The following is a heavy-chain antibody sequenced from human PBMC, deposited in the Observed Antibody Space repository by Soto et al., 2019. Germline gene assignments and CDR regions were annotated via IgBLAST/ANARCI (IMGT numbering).Heavy chain of an antibody. D-gene: IGHD6-13*01. CDR1: GGTFSSYT. J-gene: IGHJ4*02. V-gene: IGHV1-69*02. CDR2: IIPILGIA. Sequence: ASVKVSCKASGGTFSSYTISWVRQAPGQGLEWMGRIIPILGIANYAQKFQGRVTITADKSTSTAYMELSSLRSEDTAVYYCARGRIAEAPPLDYWGQGTLVTVSS. CDR3: ARGRIAEAPPLDY.